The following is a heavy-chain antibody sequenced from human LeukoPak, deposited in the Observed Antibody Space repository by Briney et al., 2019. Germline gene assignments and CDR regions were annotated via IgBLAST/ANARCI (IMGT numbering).Heavy chain of an antibody. Sequence: GGSLRLSCAASGFTFRDYTMTWVRQAPGKGLEWVSGIYGSGGGQTFYADSVRGRFIISRDDSRNLVFLHMDRLRVEDTGLYYCAKDVKSDGVWDIDHWGQGTVVTVSS. CDR3: AKDVKSDGVWDIDH. D-gene: IGHD4-17*01. CDR2: IYGSGGGQT. CDR1: GFTFRDYT. V-gene: IGHV3-23*01. J-gene: IGHJ4*02.